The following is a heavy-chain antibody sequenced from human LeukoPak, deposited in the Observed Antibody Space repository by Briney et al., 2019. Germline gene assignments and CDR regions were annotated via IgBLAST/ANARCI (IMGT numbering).Heavy chain of an antibody. D-gene: IGHD3-22*01. Sequence: GGSLRLSCAASGFTFSSYAMHWVRQAPGKGLEYVSAISSNGGSTYYANSVKGRFTTSRDNSKNTLYLQMGSLRAEDMAVYYCAREEYYYDSSGYYPLDYWGQGTLVTVSS. CDR3: AREEYYYDSSGYYPLDY. V-gene: IGHV3-64*01. CDR1: GFTFSSYA. J-gene: IGHJ4*02. CDR2: ISSNGGST.